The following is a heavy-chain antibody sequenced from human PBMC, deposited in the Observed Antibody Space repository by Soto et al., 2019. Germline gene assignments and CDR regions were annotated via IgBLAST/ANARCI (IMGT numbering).Heavy chain of an antibody. Sequence: GGSLRLSCVASGFTFADYAMYWVRRIPGKGLEWVAVISYSGDRQYYAESVKGRFTISRDNSKKTLYLQMFSLTSEDSAVFYCARTPAAMITDRYNWFDSWGPGTQVTVS. CDR2: ISYSGDRQ. V-gene: IGHV3-30*01. CDR3: ARTPAAMITDRYNWFDS. J-gene: IGHJ5*01. CDR1: GFTFADYA. D-gene: IGHD3-16*01.